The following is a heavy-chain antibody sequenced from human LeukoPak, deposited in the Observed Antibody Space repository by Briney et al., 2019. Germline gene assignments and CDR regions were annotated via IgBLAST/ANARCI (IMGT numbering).Heavy chain of an antibody. CDR3: ARGDYGKAFDI. Sequence: SETLSLTCAVYGGSFSGYYWSWIRQPPGKGLEWIGEINHSGSTNYNPSLKSRVTISVDTSKNQFSLKLSSVTAADTAVYYCARGDYGKAFDIWGRGTMVTVSS. J-gene: IGHJ3*02. V-gene: IGHV4-34*01. CDR1: GGSFSGYY. CDR2: INHSGST. D-gene: IGHD4-17*01.